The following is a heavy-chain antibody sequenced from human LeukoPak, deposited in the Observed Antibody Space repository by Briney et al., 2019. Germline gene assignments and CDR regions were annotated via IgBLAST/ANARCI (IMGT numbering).Heavy chain of an antibody. CDR1: GFSFSSYS. CDR3: ARVGCTGGSCLAYNYYAMDV. D-gene: IGHD2-15*01. CDR2: IWYDGSDK. Sequence: GGSLRLSCAASGFSFSSYSMSWVRQAPGKGLEWVAIIWYDGSDKYYAESVKGRFTISRDNSKNTMYLQVNSLRAEDTAVYYCARVGCTGGSCLAYNYYAMDVWGQGTTVAVSS. J-gene: IGHJ6*02. V-gene: IGHV3-33*08.